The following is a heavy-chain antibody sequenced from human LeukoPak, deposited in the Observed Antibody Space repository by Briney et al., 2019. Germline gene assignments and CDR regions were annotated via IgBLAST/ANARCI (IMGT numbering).Heavy chain of an antibody. CDR1: GGSISRYY. J-gene: IGHJ4*02. Sequence: SETLSLTCTVSGGSISRYYWSWIRQPPGKGLEWIAFISSSGSTKYSPSLKSRVTISVDTSKNQFSLKLSSVTAADTAVYYCARHAIAVAGTLFDYWGQGTLVTVSS. CDR2: ISSSGST. CDR3: ARHAIAVAGTLFDY. V-gene: IGHV4-59*08. D-gene: IGHD6-19*01.